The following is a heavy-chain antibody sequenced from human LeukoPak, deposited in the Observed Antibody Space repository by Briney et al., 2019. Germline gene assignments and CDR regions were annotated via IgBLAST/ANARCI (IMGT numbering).Heavy chain of an antibody. CDR2: ISSGGGST. CDR3: AKEASPYGSSRYDC. D-gene: IGHD6-13*01. V-gene: IGHV3-23*01. J-gene: IGHJ4*02. CDR1: GFTFSNYA. Sequence: GGSLRLSCAASGFTFSNYAMSWVRQAPGKGLEWVSAISSGGGSTYYADSVKGRFTLSRDNSKNTLYLQMHSLRAADTAVYFCAKEASPYGSSRYDCWGQGTLVTVS.